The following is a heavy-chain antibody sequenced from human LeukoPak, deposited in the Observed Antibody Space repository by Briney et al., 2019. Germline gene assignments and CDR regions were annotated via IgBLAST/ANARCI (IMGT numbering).Heavy chain of an antibody. J-gene: IGHJ5*02. V-gene: IGHV3-73*01. D-gene: IGHD1-26*01. CDR3: TRDSGTYNWLDP. CDR2: IDKEKNSYATAS. CDR1: GFTFSGSA. Sequence: GGSLRLSCAASGFTFSGSAIHWVRQSFGKGLEWIGHIDKEKNSYATASAYAVSVEGRFTVSRDDSKNMAFLQMSGLKTEDTTLYFCTRDSGTYNWLDPWGQGTLVTVSS.